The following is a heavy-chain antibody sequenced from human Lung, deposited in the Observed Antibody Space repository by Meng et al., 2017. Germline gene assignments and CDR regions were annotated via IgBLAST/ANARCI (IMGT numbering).Heavy chain of an antibody. J-gene: IGHJ4*02. CDR3: ARDEDISAAGKLFGDY. CDR1: GYNFPDYW. D-gene: IGHD6-13*01. V-gene: IGHV1-2*06. Sequence: QVVLLQSGAEVKKPGASVKVSCKPSGYNFPDYWLHWVRRAPGQGLEWMGRIDPKSGDTHYAQRFQGRVTMTGDTSISTAYMELSGLRSDDTAMYYCARDEDISAAGKLFGDYWGQGTLVTVSS. CDR2: IDPKSGDT.